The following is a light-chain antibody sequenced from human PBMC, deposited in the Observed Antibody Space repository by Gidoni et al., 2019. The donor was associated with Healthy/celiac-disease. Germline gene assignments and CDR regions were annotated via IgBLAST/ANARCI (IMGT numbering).Light chain of an antibody. CDR2: WAS. CDR3: QQYYSTPNT. J-gene: IGKJ2*01. Sequence: IVMTQSADSLAVSLGERATINCKSSQSVLYSSNNKNYLAWYQQKPGQPPKLLIYWASTRESGVPDRFIGRGSGTDFTLTISSLQAEDVAVYYCQQYYSTPNTFGQGTKLEIK. V-gene: IGKV4-1*01. CDR1: QSVLYSSNNKNY.